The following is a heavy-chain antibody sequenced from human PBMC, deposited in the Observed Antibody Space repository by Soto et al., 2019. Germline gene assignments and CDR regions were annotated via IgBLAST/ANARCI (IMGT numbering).Heavy chain of an antibody. Sequence: GGSLRLSCAASGIPFSIYAMSWVRQAPGKGLEWVSAIGSGGGDTYYADSVKGRFTISRDNSKNTVYLQMSSLRAEDTAVYYCAKPPFRNRDYYRALRTPVPVSS. CDR2: IGSGGGDT. CDR3: AKPPFRNRDYY. J-gene: IGHJ4*02. D-gene: IGHD2-21*02. V-gene: IGHV3-23*01. CDR1: GIPFSIYA.